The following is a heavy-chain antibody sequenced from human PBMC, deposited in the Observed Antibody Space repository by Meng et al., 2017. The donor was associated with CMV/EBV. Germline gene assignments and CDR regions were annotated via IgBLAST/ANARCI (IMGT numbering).Heavy chain of an antibody. Sequence: AAGFAFSGYWVHWVRQAPGEGLVWVSRINSDGSSTSYADSVKGRFTISRDNAKNTLYLQMNSLRADDTAVYYCASPPGYSSGWYLNWGQGTLVTVSS. J-gene: IGHJ4*02. V-gene: IGHV3-74*01. CDR1: GFAFSGYW. D-gene: IGHD6-19*01. CDR3: ASPPGYSSGWYLN. CDR2: INSDGSST.